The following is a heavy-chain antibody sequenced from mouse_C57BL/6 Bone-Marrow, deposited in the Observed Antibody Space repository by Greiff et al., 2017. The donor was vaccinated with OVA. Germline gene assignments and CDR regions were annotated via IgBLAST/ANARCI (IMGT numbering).Heavy chain of an antibody. J-gene: IGHJ3*01. CDR2: ISDGGSYT. Sequence: EVMLVESGGGLVKPGGSLKLSCAASGFTFSSYAMSWVRQTPEQRLEWVATISDGGSYTYYPDNVKGRFTISRDNAKNNLYLQMSHLKSEDTAMYYCAIIYYYGSPLFAYWGQGTLVTVSA. CDR1: GFTFSSYA. D-gene: IGHD1-1*01. V-gene: IGHV5-4*03. CDR3: AIIYYYGSPLFAY.